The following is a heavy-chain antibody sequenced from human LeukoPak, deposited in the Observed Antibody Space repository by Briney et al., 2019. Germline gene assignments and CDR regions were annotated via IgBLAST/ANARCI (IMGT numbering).Heavy chain of an antibody. V-gene: IGHV4-59*08. CDR1: GGSISGYD. CDR3: ARHSRVFYGSGSYFLNSVDV. CDR2: IYDSALT. Sequence: PSETLSLTCTVSGGSISGYDWSWVRQPPGKGLEWVGNIYDSALTSYNPSVKSRVTMSEDTSQNQISLNLSSVTATDTAVYYCARHSRVFYGSGSYFLNSVDVWGQGTTVTVSS. J-gene: IGHJ6*02. D-gene: IGHD3-10*01.